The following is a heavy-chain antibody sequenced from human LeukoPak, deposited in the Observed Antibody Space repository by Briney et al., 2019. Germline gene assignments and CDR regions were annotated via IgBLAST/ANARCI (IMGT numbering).Heavy chain of an antibody. CDR3: ARGPEDIVVVPAAINPFDI. D-gene: IGHD2-2*01. J-gene: IGHJ3*02. CDR1: GYTFTGYY. CDR2: INPNSGGT. Sequence: GASVKVSCKASGYTFTGYYMHWVRQAPGQGLEWMGWINPNSGGTNYAQKLQGRVTMTTDTSTSTAYMELRSLRSDDTAVYYCARGPEDIVVVPAAINPFDIWGQGTMVTVSS. V-gene: IGHV1-2*02.